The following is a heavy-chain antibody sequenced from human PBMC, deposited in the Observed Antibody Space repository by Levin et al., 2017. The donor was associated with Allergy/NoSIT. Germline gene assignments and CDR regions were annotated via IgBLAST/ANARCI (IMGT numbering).Heavy chain of an antibody. D-gene: IGHD4-17*01. CDR1: GFTFSSYA. Sequence: GGSLRLSCAASGFTFSSYAMHWVRQAPGKGLEWVAVISYDGSNKYYADSVKGRFTISRDNSKNTLYLQMNSLRAEDTAVYYCARDLRDYGESPGELAEYFQHWGQGTLVTVSS. CDR2: ISYDGSNK. CDR3: ARDLRDYGESPGELAEYFQH. J-gene: IGHJ1*01. V-gene: IGHV3-30-3*01.